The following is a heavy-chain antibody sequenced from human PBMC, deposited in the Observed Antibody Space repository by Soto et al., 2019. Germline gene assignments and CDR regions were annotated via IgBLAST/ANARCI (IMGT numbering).Heavy chain of an antibody. Sequence: GGSLRLSCAASGFTFSSYGMHWVRQAPGKGLEWVAVISYDGSNKYYADSVKGRFTISRDNSKKTLYLQMNSLRAEDTAVYYCAKVDSPITVTRGEDAFDIWGQGTMVTVSS. CDR1: GFTFSSYG. CDR2: ISYDGSNK. D-gene: IGHD4-17*01. V-gene: IGHV3-30*18. CDR3: AKVDSPITVTRGEDAFDI. J-gene: IGHJ3*02.